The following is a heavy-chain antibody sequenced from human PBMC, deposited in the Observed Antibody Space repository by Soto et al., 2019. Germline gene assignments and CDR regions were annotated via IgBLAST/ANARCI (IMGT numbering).Heavy chain of an antibody. D-gene: IGHD3-9*01. V-gene: IGHV1-69*01. CDR3: ARSGGYDILTGPGYYYGMDV. Sequence: QVQLVQFGAEVKKPGSSVKVSCKASGGTFSSYAISWVRQAPGQGLEWMGGIIPIFGTANYAQKFQGRVTITADESTSTAYMELSSLRSEDTAVYYCARSGGYDILTGPGYYYGMDVWGQGTTVTVSS. CDR2: IIPIFGTA. CDR1: GGTFSSYA. J-gene: IGHJ6*02.